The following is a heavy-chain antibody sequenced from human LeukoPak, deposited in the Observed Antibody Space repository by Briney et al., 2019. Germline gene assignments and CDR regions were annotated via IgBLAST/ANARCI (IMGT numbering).Heavy chain of an antibody. J-gene: IGHJ5*02. D-gene: IGHD6-19*01. CDR3: ARDIIAVAGSGSYNWFDP. V-gene: IGHV1-8*01. CDR1: GHTFTSYD. CDR2: MNPNSGNT. Sequence: ASVTVSCKASGHTFTSYDINWVRQATGQGLEWMGWMNPNSGNTGYAQKFQGRVTMTRNTSISTAYMELSSLRSEDTAVYYCARDIIAVAGSGSYNWFDPWGQGTLVTVSS.